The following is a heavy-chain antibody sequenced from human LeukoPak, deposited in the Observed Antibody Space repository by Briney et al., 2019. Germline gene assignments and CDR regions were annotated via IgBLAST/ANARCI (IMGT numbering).Heavy chain of an antibody. CDR1: GFTFSSYA. CDR3: ARDYYGKLGYYMDV. V-gene: IGHV3-23*01. J-gene: IGHJ6*03. Sequence: GGSLRLSCAASGFTFSSYAMSWVRQAPGKGLEWVSPISGSGSSTYYADSVKGRFTISRDNAKNSLYLQMNSLRAEDTAVYYCARDYYGKLGYYMDVWGKGTTVTVSS. D-gene: IGHD1-26*01. CDR2: ISGSGSST.